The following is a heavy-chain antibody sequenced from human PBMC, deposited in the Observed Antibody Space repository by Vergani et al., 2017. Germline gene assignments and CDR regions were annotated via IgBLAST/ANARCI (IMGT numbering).Heavy chain of an antibody. J-gene: IGHJ1*01. CDR3: ATKSCGTPGCQIGYFRE. Sequence: QVHLVESGGGVVQPGRSLGLSCVVSGCTSSYYGMHWVRQAPGKGLEWVAVISYDGTQKYYADSVKGRFTISRDNSKSTLYLQMNSLRTEDTAVYYCATKSCGTPGCQIGYFREWGQGTLVTVSS. V-gene: IGHV3-30*03. D-gene: IGHD1-1*01. CDR1: GCTSSYYG. CDR2: ISYDGTQK.